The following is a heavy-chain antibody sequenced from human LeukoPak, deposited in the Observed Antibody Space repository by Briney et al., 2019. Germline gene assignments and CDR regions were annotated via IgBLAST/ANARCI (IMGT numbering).Heavy chain of an antibody. CDR3: ARELVSSGTGYFDL. CDR2: ITGSSTWT. D-gene: IGHD3-10*01. CDR1: GLTFGNFG. V-gene: IGHV3-23*01. J-gene: IGHJ2*01. Sequence: GGSLRLSCEASGLTFGNFGMTWVRQAPGKGLQWVSGITGSSTWTYYAASVKGRFTVSRDNSQNTLHLQMNSLRADDTAVYYCARELVSSGTGYFDLWGRSPVVTVSS.